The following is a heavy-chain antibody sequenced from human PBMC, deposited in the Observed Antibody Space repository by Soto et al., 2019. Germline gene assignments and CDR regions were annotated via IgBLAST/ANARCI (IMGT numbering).Heavy chain of an antibody. D-gene: IGHD3-3*01. CDR1: GGSISSSGYY. CDR2: IYYGGST. CDR3: ARDRTIFGVAT. V-gene: IGHV4-31*03. J-gene: IGHJ5*02. Sequence: QVQLQESGPGLVKPSQTLSLTCTVSGGSISSSGYYWNWIRQHPGKGLEWIGYIYYGGSTYYNTSLKSRITISIDTSKNQFSLKLTSVTAADTAVYYCARDRTIFGVATWGQGTLVTVSS.